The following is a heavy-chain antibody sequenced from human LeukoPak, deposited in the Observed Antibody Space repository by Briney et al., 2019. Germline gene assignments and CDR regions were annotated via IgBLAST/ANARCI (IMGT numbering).Heavy chain of an antibody. D-gene: IGHD3-22*01. CDR1: GLTFSDYS. Sequence: PGGSLRLSCAASGLTFSDYSFNWIRQAPGKGLEWVSSINPYATSIYYADSVKGRFTISRDNAKSSLYLQMDSLRAEDTAFYYCARLRRNSDRSGYYYYYDYWGQGTLVTVSS. CDR2: INPYATSI. V-gene: IGHV3-21*06. CDR3: ARLRRNSDRSGYYYYYDY. J-gene: IGHJ4*02.